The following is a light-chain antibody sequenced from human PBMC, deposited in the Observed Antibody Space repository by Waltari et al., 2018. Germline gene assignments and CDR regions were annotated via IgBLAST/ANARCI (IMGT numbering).Light chain of an antibody. CDR1: QSVGDN. J-gene: IGKJ1*01. CDR3: QQYNNWPQT. CDR2: TTS. Sequence: EIEMTQSPATLSVSPGERATLSCRASQSVGDNLAWYQQKPGQAPRLLIYTTSIRATGIPARFSGSGSGTEFTLTISSLQSEDFAVYHCQQYNNWPQTFGQGTKVEIK. V-gene: IGKV3-15*01.